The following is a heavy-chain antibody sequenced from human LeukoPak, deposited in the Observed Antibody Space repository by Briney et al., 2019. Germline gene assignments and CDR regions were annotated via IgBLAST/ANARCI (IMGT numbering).Heavy chain of an antibody. J-gene: IGHJ4*02. V-gene: IGHV3-48*04. CDR3: ARDGRWINYYDASSPV. CDR2: MSYNIRSI. CDR1: EFTFSRDS. Sequence: PGGCLRLSCEASEFTFSRDSMNWGPQAPGKGGWGRSYMSYNIRSIYYADSGKSGFTISRDNAYNSLYLQMDSLRVEDTAVYYCARDGRWINYYDASSPVWGPGIMVTVSS. D-gene: IGHD3-22*01.